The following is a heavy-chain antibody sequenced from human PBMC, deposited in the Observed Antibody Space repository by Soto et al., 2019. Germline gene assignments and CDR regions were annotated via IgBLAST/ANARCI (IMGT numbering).Heavy chain of an antibody. J-gene: IGHJ4*02. V-gene: IGHV4-38-2*02. D-gene: IGHD6-19*01. CDR3: ARDATDNGSGLDYFDY. CDR1: GYFISNGDY. CDR2: IFHSGSA. Sequence: SETLSLTCGVSGYFISNGDYWGWLRQPPGKGLEWIGSIFHSGSAYYNPSLKSRVTISVDTSKNEFSLRLSSVTAADTAVYYCARDATDNGSGLDYFDYWGQGTLVTVS.